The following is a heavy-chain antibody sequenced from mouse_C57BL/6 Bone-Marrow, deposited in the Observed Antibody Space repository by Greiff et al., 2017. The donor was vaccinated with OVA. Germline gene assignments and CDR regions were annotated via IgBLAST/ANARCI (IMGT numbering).Heavy chain of an antibody. CDR3: VRIFAY. CDR2: IRSKSNNYAT. J-gene: IGHJ3*01. Sequence: EVMLVESGGGLVQPKGSLKLSCAASGFSFNTYAMNWVRQAPGKGLECVARIRSKSNNYATYYDDSVKDRFTISRADSESMLYLQMNNLKTGDRAMYYWVRIFAYWGQGTLVTVSA. V-gene: IGHV10-1*01. CDR1: GFSFNTYA.